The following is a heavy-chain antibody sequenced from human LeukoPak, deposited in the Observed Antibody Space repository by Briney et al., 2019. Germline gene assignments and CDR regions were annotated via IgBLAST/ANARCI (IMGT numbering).Heavy chain of an antibody. V-gene: IGHV1-69*01. CDR1: GGTFSSYD. CDR2: IIPIFGTA. D-gene: IGHD3-22*01. Sequence: GASVKVSCKASGGTFSSYDISWVRQAPGQGLEWMGGIIPIFGTANYAQKFQGRVTITADESTSTAYMELSSLRSEDTAVYYCARERGDKGYYDSSGYYQHDAFDIWGQGTMVTVSS. CDR3: ARERGDKGYYDSSGYYQHDAFDI. J-gene: IGHJ3*02.